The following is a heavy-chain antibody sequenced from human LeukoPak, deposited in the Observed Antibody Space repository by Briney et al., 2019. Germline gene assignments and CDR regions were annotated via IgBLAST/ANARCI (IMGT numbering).Heavy chain of an antibody. Sequence: SETLSLTCAVYGGSFSGYYWSWIRQPPGKGLEWIGEINHSGSTNYNPSLKSRVTISVDTSKNQFSLKLSSVTAADTAVHYCARVKDVVVPAATYFDYWGQGTLVTV. D-gene: IGHD2-2*01. CDR3: ARVKDVVVPAATYFDY. V-gene: IGHV4-34*01. CDR2: INHSGST. CDR1: GGSFSGYY. J-gene: IGHJ4*02.